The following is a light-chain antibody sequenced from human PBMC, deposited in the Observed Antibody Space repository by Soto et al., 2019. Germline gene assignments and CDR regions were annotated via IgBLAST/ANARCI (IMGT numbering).Light chain of an antibody. CDR1: NSDIGGYSY. V-gene: IGLV2-14*03. CDR3: TSYTSRSTLGV. CDR2: DVS. J-gene: IGLJ2*01. Sequence: QSALTQPASVSGSPGQSITISCTGSNSDIGGYSYVSWYQQHPGKAPKLMIYDVSNRPSGVSYRFPGSKSGNTASLTISGLQAEDEADYYCTSYTSRSTLGVFGGGTKLTVL.